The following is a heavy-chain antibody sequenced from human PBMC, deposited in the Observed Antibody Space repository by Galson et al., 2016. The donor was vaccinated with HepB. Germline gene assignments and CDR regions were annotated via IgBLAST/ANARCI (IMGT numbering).Heavy chain of an antibody. V-gene: IGHV3-23*01. CDR3: GRGSSGDVYNFGAY. CDR1: GFTFSSYW. CDR2: ISVSGDHV. Sequence: SLRLSCAASGFTFSSYWMTWIRQAPGKGLEWVSGISVSGDHVYYADSVKGRLTIYRENSTNTVYLQMNSLRAEDTAVYYCGRGSSGDVYNFGAYWGQGTRVTVSS. D-gene: IGHD5-24*01. J-gene: IGHJ4*02.